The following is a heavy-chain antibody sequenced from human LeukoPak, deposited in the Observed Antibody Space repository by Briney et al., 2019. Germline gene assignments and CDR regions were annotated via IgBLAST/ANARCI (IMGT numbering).Heavy chain of an antibody. CDR3: ARGGPKWEGGSGSSMDD. D-gene: IGHD3-10*01. Sequence: ASVKVSCKASGYTFTGYYMHLVRQAPGQGLEWMGWINPNSGGTNYAQKFQGRVTMTRDTSISTAYMELSRLRSDDTAVYYCARGGPKWEGGSGSSMDDWGKGTTVTVSS. J-gene: IGHJ6*04. V-gene: IGHV1-2*02. CDR2: INPNSGGT. CDR1: GYTFTGYY.